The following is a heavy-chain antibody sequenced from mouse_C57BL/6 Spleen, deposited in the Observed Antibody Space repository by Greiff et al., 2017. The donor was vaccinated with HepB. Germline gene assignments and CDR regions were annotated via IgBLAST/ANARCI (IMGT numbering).Heavy chain of an antibody. J-gene: IGHJ2*01. Sequence: DVQLVESGGDLVKPGGSLKLSCAASGFTFSSYGMSWVRQTPDKRLEWVATISSGGSYTYYPDSVKGRFTISRDNAKNTLYLQMSSLKSEDTAMYYCARQLRLRGGYYFDYWGQGTTLTVSS. D-gene: IGHD3-2*02. CDR1: GFTFSSYG. CDR3: ARQLRLRGGYYFDY. V-gene: IGHV5-6*01. CDR2: ISSGGSYT.